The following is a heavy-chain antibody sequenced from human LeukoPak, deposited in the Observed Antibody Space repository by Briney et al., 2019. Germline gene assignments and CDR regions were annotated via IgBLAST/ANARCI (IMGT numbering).Heavy chain of an antibody. J-gene: IGHJ4*02. D-gene: IGHD3-3*01. CDR3: ARIFGVVIVFDY. Sequence: SEALSLTCAVSGYSISIAYYWGWIRQPPGKGLEWIGSIYYSGSTYYNPSLKSRVTISVDTSKNQFSLKLSSVTAADTAVYYCARIFGVVIVFDYWGQGILVTVSS. CDR1: GYSISIAYY. CDR2: IYYSGST. V-gene: IGHV4-38-2*01.